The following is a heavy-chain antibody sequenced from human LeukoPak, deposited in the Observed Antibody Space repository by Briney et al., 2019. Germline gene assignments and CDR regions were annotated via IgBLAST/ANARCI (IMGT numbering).Heavy chain of an antibody. Sequence: GESLKISCKGSGYSFTSYWSGWVRHMPGKGLEWMGIIYPGDSGTRYSPSFQGQVTISADKSISTAYLQWSSLKAPDTAMYYCARPRLVAATLDAFDIWGQGTMVTVSS. V-gene: IGHV5-51*01. CDR2: IYPGDSGT. J-gene: IGHJ3*02. CDR3: ARPRLVAATLDAFDI. D-gene: IGHD2-15*01. CDR1: GYSFTSYW.